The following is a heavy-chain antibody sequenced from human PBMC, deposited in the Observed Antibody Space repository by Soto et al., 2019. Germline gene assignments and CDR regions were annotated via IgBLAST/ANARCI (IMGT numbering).Heavy chain of an antibody. D-gene: IGHD3-3*01. CDR2: ISGSGGST. J-gene: IGHJ6*03. Sequence: GGSLRLSCAASGFTFSSYAMSWVRQAPGKGLEWVSAISGSGGSTYYADSVKGRFTISRDNSKNTLYLQMNSLRAEDTAVYYCARRVLRFLEWSYYYYMDVWGKGTTVTVSS. CDR1: GFTFSSYA. CDR3: ARRVLRFLEWSYYYYMDV. V-gene: IGHV3-23*01.